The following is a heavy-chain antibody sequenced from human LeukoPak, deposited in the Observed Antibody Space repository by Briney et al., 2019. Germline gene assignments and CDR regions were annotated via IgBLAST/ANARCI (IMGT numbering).Heavy chain of an antibody. Sequence: GGSLRLSCAASGFTFSSYCMSWVRQAPGKGLEWVANIKQDGSEKYYVDSVKGRFTISRDNAKNSLYLQMNSLRAEDTAVYYCASFGVALGGWFDPWGQGTLVTVSS. J-gene: IGHJ5*02. V-gene: IGHV3-7*01. CDR2: IKQDGSEK. CDR1: GFTFSSYC. CDR3: ASFGVALGGWFDP. D-gene: IGHD3-3*01.